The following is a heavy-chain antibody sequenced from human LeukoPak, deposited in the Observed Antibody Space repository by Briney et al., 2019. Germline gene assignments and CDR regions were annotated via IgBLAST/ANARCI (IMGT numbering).Heavy chain of an antibody. J-gene: IGHJ4*02. V-gene: IGHV3-30-3*01. CDR3: ARDSMRFWGYYDSSGYHDY. Sequence: GGSLRLSCAASGFTFSSYAMHWVRQAPGKGLEWVAVISYDGSNKYYADSVKGRFTISRDNSKNTLYLQMNSLRAEDTAVYYCARDSMRFWGYYDSSGYHDYWGQGTLVTVSS. CDR1: GFTFSSYA. CDR2: ISYDGSNK. D-gene: IGHD3-22*01.